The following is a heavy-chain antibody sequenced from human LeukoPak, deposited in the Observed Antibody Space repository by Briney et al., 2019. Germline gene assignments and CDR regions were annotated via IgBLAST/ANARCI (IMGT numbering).Heavy chain of an antibody. CDR3: ARVPYSSSLPDY. CDR2: ISYDGSNK. Sequence: GRSLRLSCAASGFTFSSYAMHWVRQAPGKGLEWVAVISYDGSNKYYADSVKDRFTISRDNSKNTLYLQMNSLRAEDTAVHYCARVPYSSSLPDYWGQGTLVTVSS. CDR1: GFTFSSYA. V-gene: IGHV3-30-3*01. J-gene: IGHJ4*02. D-gene: IGHD6-13*01.